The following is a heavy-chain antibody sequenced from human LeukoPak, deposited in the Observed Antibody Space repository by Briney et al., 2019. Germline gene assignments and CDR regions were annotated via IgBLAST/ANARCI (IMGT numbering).Heavy chain of an antibody. V-gene: IGHV1-2*02. J-gene: IGHJ4*02. CDR3: ARGKWRSLAVAGTGPY. CDR1: GYTFTGYY. Sequence: ASVKVSCKASGYTFTGYYMHWVRQAPGQGLEWMGWINPNSGGTNYAQKFQGRVTMTRDTSISTAYMELSRLRSDDTAVYYCARGKWRSLAVAGTGPYWGQGTLVTVSS. D-gene: IGHD6-19*01. CDR2: INPNSGGT.